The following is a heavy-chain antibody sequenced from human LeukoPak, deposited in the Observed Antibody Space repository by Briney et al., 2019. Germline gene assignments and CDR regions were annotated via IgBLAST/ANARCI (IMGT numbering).Heavy chain of an antibody. V-gene: IGHV3-74*01. J-gene: IGHJ4*02. CDR3: VRDFRSADY. CDR1: GFTFSTYC. Sequence: GGSLRLSCAASGFTFSTYCVHWVRHAPGKGPMWVSRICPDGTATNYADSVKARFIISRDNARNTVYLQMNSLRVEDTAVYYCVRDFRSADYWGQGTLVTVSS. CDR2: ICPDGTAT.